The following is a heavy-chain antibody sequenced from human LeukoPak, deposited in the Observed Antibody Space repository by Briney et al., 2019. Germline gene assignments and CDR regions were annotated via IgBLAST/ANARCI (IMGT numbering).Heavy chain of an antibody. D-gene: IGHD5-18*01. CDR2: IYHSGST. CDR3: ARRDLVTSPFDF. V-gene: IGHV4-4*02. CDR1: GGSISSDNW. Sequence: SETLSLTCAVSGGSISSDNWWSWVRQPPGRGLEWVGEIYHSGSTNYNPSLKSRVTISVDTSKNQFSLKLSSVTAADTAVYYCARRDLVTSPFDFWGQGTLVTVSS. J-gene: IGHJ4*02.